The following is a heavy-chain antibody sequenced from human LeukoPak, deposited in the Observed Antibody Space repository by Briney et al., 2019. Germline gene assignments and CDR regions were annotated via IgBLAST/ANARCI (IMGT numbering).Heavy chain of an antibody. V-gene: IGHV3-43*02. D-gene: IGHD6-13*01. J-gene: IGHJ6*02. Sequence: GGSLRLSCAASGFTFDDYAMHWVRQAPGKGLEWVSLISGDGGSTYYADSVKGRFTISRDNSKNSLYLQMNSLRTEDTALYYCAKDKLSIAAAGTSYYYYYGIDVWGQGTTVTVSS. CDR1: GFTFDDYA. CDR2: ISGDGGST. CDR3: AKDKLSIAAAGTSYYYYYGIDV.